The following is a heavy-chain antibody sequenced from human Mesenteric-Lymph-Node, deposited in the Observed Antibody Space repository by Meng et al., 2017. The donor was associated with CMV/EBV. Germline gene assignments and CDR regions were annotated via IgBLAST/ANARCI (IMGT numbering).Heavy chain of an antibody. Sequence: GGSFRGYFRRWRRQPPGTGLECIVEINHSGSTHYHPSLKRRVTISVDTSKNQFSLKLSSVTAADTAVYYCARMKGGSGSYYRNFDYWGQGTLVTVSS. CDR3: ARMKGGSGSYYRNFDY. CDR2: INHSGST. CDR1: GGSFRGYF. J-gene: IGHJ4*02. V-gene: IGHV4-34*01. D-gene: IGHD3-10*01.